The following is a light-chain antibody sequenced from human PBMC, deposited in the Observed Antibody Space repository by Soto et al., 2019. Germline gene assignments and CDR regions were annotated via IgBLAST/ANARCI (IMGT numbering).Light chain of an antibody. J-gene: IGKJ5*01. Sequence: EIVLTQSPATLSLSPGERATLSCRASQRVSSYLAWYQQKPGQAPRLLIYDASNRATGIPARFSGSGSGTDFTLTISSLEPEDFAVYFCQQHSNWPPVTFGQGTRLEIK. V-gene: IGKV3-11*01. CDR1: QRVSSY. CDR3: QQHSNWPPVT. CDR2: DAS.